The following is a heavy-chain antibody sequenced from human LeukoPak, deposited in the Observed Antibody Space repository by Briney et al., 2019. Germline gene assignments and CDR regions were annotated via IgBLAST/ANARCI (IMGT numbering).Heavy chain of an antibody. D-gene: IGHD6-6*01. V-gene: IGHV3-66*02. Sequence: GWSLRLSCAASGFTVSDTYMSWVRQAPGKGLEWVSFINSGWNTHYADSVKGRFTISRDNSKNTLYLQMNSLRAEDTAVYYCARDPSNPTAFDYWGQGTLVTVSS. CDR2: INSGWNT. CDR1: GFTVSDTY. CDR3: ARDPSNPTAFDY. J-gene: IGHJ4*02.